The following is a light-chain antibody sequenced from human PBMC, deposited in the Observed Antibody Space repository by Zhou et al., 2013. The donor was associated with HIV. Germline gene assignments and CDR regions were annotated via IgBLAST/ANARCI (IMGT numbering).Light chain of an antibody. J-gene: IGKJ4*01. CDR3: QQRSNWPPLT. CDR2: DTS. CDR1: QSVGSS. V-gene: IGKV3-11*01. Sequence: PGERATLSCRASQSVGSSLAWYQQRPGQSPRLLIYDTSNRATGIPARFSGSGSGTDFTLTISSLEPEDFAVYYCQQRSNWPPLTFGGGTKVELK.